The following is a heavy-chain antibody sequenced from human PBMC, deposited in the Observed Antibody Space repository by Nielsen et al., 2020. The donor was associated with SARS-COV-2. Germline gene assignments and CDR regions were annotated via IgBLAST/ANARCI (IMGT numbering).Heavy chain of an antibody. J-gene: IGHJ2*01. D-gene: IGHD1-14*01. Sequence: GGSLRLSYAASGFTFSSYAMHWVRQAPGKGLEWVAIISYAGSNKYSSDSVKARFTISRDNAKNSLYLQMNSLRAEDTAVYYCARGGTTGYFDLWGRGTLVTVSS. CDR3: ARGGTTGYFDL. CDR1: GFTFSSYA. V-gene: IGHV3-30*04. CDR2: ISYAGSNK.